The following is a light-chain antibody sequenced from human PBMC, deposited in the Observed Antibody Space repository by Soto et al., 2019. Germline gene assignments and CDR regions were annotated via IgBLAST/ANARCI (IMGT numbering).Light chain of an antibody. V-gene: IGKV1-39*01. CDR1: QSISSY. J-gene: IGKJ1*01. CDR2: AAS. Sequence: DIQMTQSPSSLSASVGDRVTITCRASQSISSYLNWYQQKPGKAPKLLIYAASSLQSGVPSRFSGSGSGTDFTLIISSLQPEDFATYDCQQSYSTPRTFGQGTKV. CDR3: QQSYSTPRT.